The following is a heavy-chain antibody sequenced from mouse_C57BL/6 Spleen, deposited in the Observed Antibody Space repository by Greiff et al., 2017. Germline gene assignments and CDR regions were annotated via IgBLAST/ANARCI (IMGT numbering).Heavy chain of an antibody. D-gene: IGHD1-1*01. CDR3: ARGVYYYGSSSFDY. CDR2: IDPSDSYT. Sequence: VQLQQPGAELVMPGASVKLSCKASGYTFTSYWMHWVKQRPGQGLEWIGEIDPSDSYTNYNQKFKGKSTLTVDKSSSTAYMQLSSLTSEDSAVYYCARGVYYYGSSSFDYWGQGTTLTVSS. CDR1: GYTFTSYW. J-gene: IGHJ2*01. V-gene: IGHV1-69*01.